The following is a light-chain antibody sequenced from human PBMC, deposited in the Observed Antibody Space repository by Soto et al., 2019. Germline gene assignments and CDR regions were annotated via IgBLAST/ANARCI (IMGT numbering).Light chain of an antibody. CDR2: TAS. CDR1: QTISNY. J-gene: IGKJ1*01. Sequence: DIQMTQSPSSLSASVGDRLTITCRASQTISNYLNWYQQKPGKAPKLLIYTASSLQSGVPSRFSGRGSGTDFTLTISSLQPDDFATYYCQQSYSTPPWTFGQGTKVEIK. V-gene: IGKV1-39*01. CDR3: QQSYSTPPWT.